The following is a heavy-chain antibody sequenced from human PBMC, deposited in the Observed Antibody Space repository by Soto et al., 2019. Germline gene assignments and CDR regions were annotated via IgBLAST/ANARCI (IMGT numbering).Heavy chain of an antibody. D-gene: IGHD3-16*01. CDR3: AKGVFARDYYYHGMDV. CDR2: ISGSGENT. V-gene: IGHV3-23*01. J-gene: IGHJ6*02. CDR1: GFKFSSYA. Sequence: GGSLRLSCEASGFKFSSYAISLVRQAPGKGLEWVSGISGSGENTYHADSVTGRFIISRDNSKNTVNLQMNSLRDDDTAIYYCAKGVFARDYYYHGMDVWGQGTTVTVSS.